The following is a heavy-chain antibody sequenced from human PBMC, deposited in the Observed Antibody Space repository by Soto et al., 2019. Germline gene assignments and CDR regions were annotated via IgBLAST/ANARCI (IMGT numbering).Heavy chain of an antibody. CDR1: GFPISSPYS. CDR2: ISHTGTT. CDR3: ARVTMVIRDSDHFGVDV. Sequence: SETLSLTCLVSGFPISSPYSWGWIRQPPGKGLGWIGSISHTGTTSYSPSLTSRVSIPVDTSKNQVSLKLTSVTAADTAVYFCARVTMVIRDSDHFGVDVWGHGTTVTVSS. V-gene: IGHV4-38-2*02. J-gene: IGHJ6*02. D-gene: IGHD4-17*01.